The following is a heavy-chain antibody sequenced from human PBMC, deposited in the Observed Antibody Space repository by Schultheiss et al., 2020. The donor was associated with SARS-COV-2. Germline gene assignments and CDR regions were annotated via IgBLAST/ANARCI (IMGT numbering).Heavy chain of an antibody. Sequence: GSLRLSCAASGFTFNNYAMTWVRQAPGKGLEWIGYIYYSGSTNYNPSLKSRVTISVDTSKTQFSLKLSSVTAADTAVYYCAREGNEAMDVWGKGTTVTVSS. CDR2: IYYSGST. D-gene: IGHD1-1*01. V-gene: IGHV4-59*01. CDR3: AREGNEAMDV. CDR1: GFTFNNYA. J-gene: IGHJ6*04.